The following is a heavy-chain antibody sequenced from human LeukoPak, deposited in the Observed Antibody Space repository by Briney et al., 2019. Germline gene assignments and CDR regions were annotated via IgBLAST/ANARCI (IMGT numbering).Heavy chain of an antibody. J-gene: IGHJ4*02. D-gene: IGHD5-24*01. Sequence: PSETLSLTCAVYGGSFSGYYWSWIRQPPGKGLEWIGEINHSGSTNYNPSLKSRVTISVDTSKNQFSLKLSSVTAADTAVYYCARVRGDGYNLVSFDYWGQGTLVTVSS. CDR3: ARVRGDGYNLVSFDY. V-gene: IGHV4-34*01. CDR2: INHSGST. CDR1: GGSFSGYY.